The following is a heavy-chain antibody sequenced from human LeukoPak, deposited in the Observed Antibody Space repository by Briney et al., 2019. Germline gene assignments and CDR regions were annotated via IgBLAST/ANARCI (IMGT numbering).Heavy chain of an antibody. J-gene: IGHJ4*02. CDR3: ARDSSGWYYFDY. D-gene: IGHD6-19*01. CDR2: IIPILGIA. Sequence: GASVKVSCKASGGTFSGYTISWARQAPGQGLEWMGRIIPILGIANYAQKFQGRVTITADKSTSTAYMELSSLRSEDTAVYYCARDSSGWYYFDYWGQGTLVTVSS. V-gene: IGHV1-69*04. CDR1: GGTFSGYT.